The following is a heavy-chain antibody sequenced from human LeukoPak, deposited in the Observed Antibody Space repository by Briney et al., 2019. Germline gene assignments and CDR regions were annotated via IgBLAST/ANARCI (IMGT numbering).Heavy chain of an antibody. CDR3: ARVLITIFGSPTGYMDV. Sequence: PSETXSLXCTVSGGSISSYYWSWLRQPPGKGLEGIGYIYYSGSTNYNPSLKSRVTISVDTSKNQFSLKLSSVTAADTAVYYCARVLITIFGSPTGYMDVWGKGTTVTVSS. J-gene: IGHJ6*03. CDR1: GGSISSYY. CDR2: IYYSGST. D-gene: IGHD3-3*01. V-gene: IGHV4-59*01.